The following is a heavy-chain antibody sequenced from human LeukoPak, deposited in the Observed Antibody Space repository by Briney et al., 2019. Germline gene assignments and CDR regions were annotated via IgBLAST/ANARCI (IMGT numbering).Heavy chain of an antibody. CDR1: GFTFSSYA. CDR2: ISSNGGST. J-gene: IGHJ6*02. Sequence: GGSLRLSCAASGFTFSSYAMSWVRQAPGKGLEYVSAISSNGGSTYYANSVKGRFTISRDNSKNTLYLQMGSLRAEDMAVYYCARRYCSGGSCYFGMDVWGQGTTVTVSS. V-gene: IGHV3-64*01. D-gene: IGHD2-15*01. CDR3: ARRYCSGGSCYFGMDV.